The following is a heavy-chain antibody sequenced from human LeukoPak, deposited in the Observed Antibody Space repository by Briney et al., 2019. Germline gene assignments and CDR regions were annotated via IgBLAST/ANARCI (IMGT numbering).Heavy chain of an antibody. V-gene: IGHV4-59*12. CDR3: ARVRSLGRVQLERRAYYFDY. J-gene: IGHJ4*02. Sequence: SETLSLTCTVSGGSISSYYWSWIRQPPGKGLEWIGYIYHSGSTYYNPSLKSRVTISVDRSKNQFSLKLSSVTAADTAVYYCARVRSLGRVQLERRAYYFDYWGQGTLVTVSS. CDR1: GGSISSYY. CDR2: IYHSGST. D-gene: IGHD1-1*01.